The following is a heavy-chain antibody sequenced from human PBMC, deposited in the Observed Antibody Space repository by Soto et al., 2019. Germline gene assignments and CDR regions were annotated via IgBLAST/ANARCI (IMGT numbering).Heavy chain of an antibody. CDR1: GGSFSGYY. CDR3: ARGRYSSGWYRRGDWFDP. D-gene: IGHD6-19*01. J-gene: IGHJ5*02. Sequence: SETLSLTCAVYGGSFSGYYWSWIRQPPGKGLEWIGEINHSGSTNYNPSLKSRVTISVDTSKNQFSLRLSSVTAADTAVYYCARGRYSSGWYRRGDWFDPWGQGTLVTVSS. CDR2: INHSGST. V-gene: IGHV4-34*01.